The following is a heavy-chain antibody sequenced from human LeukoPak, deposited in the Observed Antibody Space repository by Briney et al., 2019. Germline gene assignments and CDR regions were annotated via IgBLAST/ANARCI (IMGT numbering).Heavy chain of an antibody. J-gene: IGHJ4*02. D-gene: IGHD4-11*01. CDR2: IYYSGST. V-gene: IGHV4-59*13. Sequence: KPSETLSLTCTVSGGSISSYYWSWIRQPPGKGLEWMGYIYYSGSTNYNPSLKSRVTISVDTSKNQFSLKLRSVTAADTAVYYCARISPTTQMNNWGRGTLVTVSS. CDR3: ARISPTTQMNN. CDR1: GGSISSYY.